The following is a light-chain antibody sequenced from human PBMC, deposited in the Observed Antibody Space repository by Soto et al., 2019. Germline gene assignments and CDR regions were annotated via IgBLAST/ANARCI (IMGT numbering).Light chain of an antibody. Sequence: QSALTQPASVSGSPGQSITISCTGSSSDIGGYNYVSWYQQHPGKAPKPIIYDVTYRPSRLSYHFSASKSGSTASLTISGLQPEDEADYYCSSYSGSTTNILFGGGTQLTVL. CDR2: DVT. V-gene: IGLV2-14*01. CDR3: SSYSGSTTNIL. J-gene: IGLJ2*01. CDR1: SSDIGGYNY.